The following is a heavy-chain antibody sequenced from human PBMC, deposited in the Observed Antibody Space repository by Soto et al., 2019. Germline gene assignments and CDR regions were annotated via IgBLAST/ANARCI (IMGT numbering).Heavy chain of an antibody. V-gene: IGHV1-8*01. J-gene: IGHJ6*02. D-gene: IGHD6-13*01. CDR1: GYTFTSYD. Sequence: QVQLVQSGAEVKKPGASVKVSCKASGYTFTSYDINWVRQATGQGLEWMGWMNPNSGNTGYAQKCQGKVTMNRNNSISTAYMELSSLRSEDTAVYYCARRGYSSSWYYYYYYGMDVWGQGTTVTVSS. CDR2: MNPNSGNT. CDR3: ARRGYSSSWYYYYYYGMDV.